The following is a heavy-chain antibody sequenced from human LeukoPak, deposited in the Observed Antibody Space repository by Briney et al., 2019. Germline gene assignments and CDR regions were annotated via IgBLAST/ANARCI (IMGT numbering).Heavy chain of an antibody. CDR2: IYPGDPDT. Sequence: GESLKISCKGSGYTFSSYWIGWVRQVPGKGLEWMGIIYPGDPDTRYSPSFQGQVTISADKSISTAYLQWNSLQASDTAMFYCARAWAAGSGSFYPFDYWGQGTLVTVSS. J-gene: IGHJ4*02. D-gene: IGHD3-10*01. CDR1: GYTFSSYW. CDR3: ARAWAAGSGSFYPFDY. V-gene: IGHV5-51*01.